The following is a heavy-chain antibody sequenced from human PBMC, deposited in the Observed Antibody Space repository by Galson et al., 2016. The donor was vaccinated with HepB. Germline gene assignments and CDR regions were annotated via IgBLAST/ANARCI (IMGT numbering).Heavy chain of an antibody. CDR3: ATRLRAPAN. D-gene: IGHD1-26*01. V-gene: IGHV3-23*01. Sequence: SLRLSCAASGFTFSTYAMSWVRQAPGKGLEWVSGLSGSSEAIYYADSVKSRFTISRDNSKNALYLQMNSLRAEDTAVYYCATRLRAPANWGQGAQVTVSS. CDR2: LSGSSEAI. J-gene: IGHJ4*02. CDR1: GFTFSTYA.